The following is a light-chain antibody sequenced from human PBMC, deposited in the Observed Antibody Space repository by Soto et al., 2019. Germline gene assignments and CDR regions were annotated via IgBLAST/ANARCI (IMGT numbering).Light chain of an antibody. J-gene: IGKJ4*01. CDR2: GAS. Sequence: DIVMTQSPAILSVSLGERATLSCLASQSISDNLAWYQQRSGQAPRLLIYGASTRATGVPARFSGSGSGTEFTLTISSLQSEDFAIYYCQQYKSWPPLTFGGGTKVE. CDR3: QQYKSWPPLT. V-gene: IGKV3-15*01. CDR1: QSISDN.